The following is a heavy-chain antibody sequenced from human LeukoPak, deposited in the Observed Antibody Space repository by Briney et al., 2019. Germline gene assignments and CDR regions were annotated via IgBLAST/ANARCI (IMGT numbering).Heavy chain of an antibody. CDR1: GFTFDDYA. J-gene: IGHJ4*02. V-gene: IGHV3-9*01. CDR3: AKAGGSFN. Sequence: LSGRSLRLSCAASGFTFDDYAMHWVRHAPGKGLEWVSGISWNSGSIGYADSVKGRFTISRDNAKNSLYLQMNSLRAEDTALYYCAKAGGSFNWGQGTLVTVSS. D-gene: IGHD1-26*01. CDR2: ISWNSGSI.